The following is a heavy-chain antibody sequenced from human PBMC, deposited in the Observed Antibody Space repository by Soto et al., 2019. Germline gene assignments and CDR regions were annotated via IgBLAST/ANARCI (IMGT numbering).Heavy chain of an antibody. J-gene: IGHJ3*02. D-gene: IGHD3-22*01. CDR1: GFTFTSSA. V-gene: IGHV1-58*01. CDR2: IVVGSGNT. CDR3: AADLRVVVNRAFDI. Sequence: SVKVSCKASGFTFTSSAVQWVRQARGQRLEWIGWIVVGSGNTNYAQKFQERVTITRDMSTSTAYMELSSLRSEDTAVYYCAADLRVVVNRAFDIWGQGTMVTVSS.